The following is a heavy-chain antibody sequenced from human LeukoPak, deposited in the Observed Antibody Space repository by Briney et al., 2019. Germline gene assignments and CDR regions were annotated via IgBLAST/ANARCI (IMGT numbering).Heavy chain of an antibody. J-gene: IGHJ4*02. V-gene: IGHV3-66*01. D-gene: IGHD3-10*01. CDR3: ARVLTMVRGVIILAYYFDY. CDR1: GFTVSSNY. Sequence: PGGSLRLSCAASGFTVSSNYMSWVRQAPGKGLEWVSVIYSGGSTYYADSVKGRFTISRDNSKNTLYLQMNSLRAEDTAVYYCARVLTMVRGVIILAYYFDYWGQGTLVTDSS. CDR2: IYSGGST.